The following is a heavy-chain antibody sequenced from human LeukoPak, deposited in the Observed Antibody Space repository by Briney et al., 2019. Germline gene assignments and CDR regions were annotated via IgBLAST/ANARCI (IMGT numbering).Heavy chain of an antibody. CDR2: IYTSGGT. CDR1: GDSISSYY. D-gene: IGHD2-15*01. J-gene: IGHJ4*02. Sequence: PSETLSLTCTVSGDSISSYYCSWIRQPAGKERDGFGRIYTSGGTNYNPSLKSRVTISVDTSKNQFSLKLSSVTAADTAVYYCARQRGIVVPYYFDYWGQGTLVTVSS. CDR3: ARQRGIVVPYYFDY. V-gene: IGHV4-4*07.